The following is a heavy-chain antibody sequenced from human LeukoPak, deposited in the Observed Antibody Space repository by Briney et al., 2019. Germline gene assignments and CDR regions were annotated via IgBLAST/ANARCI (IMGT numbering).Heavy chain of an antibody. CDR1: GYTFTSYG. CDR3: ARGNTMVRRFDP. Sequence: GASVKVSCKASGYTFTSYGINWVRQATGQGLEWMGWMNPNSGNTGYAQKFQGRVTMTRNTSISTAYMELSSLRSEDTAVYYCARGNTMVRRFDPWGQGTPVTVSS. J-gene: IGHJ5*02. V-gene: IGHV1-8*02. D-gene: IGHD3-10*01. CDR2: MNPNSGNT.